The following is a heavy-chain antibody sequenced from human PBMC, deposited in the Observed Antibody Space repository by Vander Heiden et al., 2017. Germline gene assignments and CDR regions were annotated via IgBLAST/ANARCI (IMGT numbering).Heavy chain of an antibody. CDR3: ASLRSGKYSELDY. V-gene: IGHV3-21*02. D-gene: IGHD1-26*01. J-gene: IGHJ4*02. Sequence: VRPVGSGRGLAKSWESFRPSCAASGPRFSTHSINWVRQAPGKGLEWVSSISSSSRYMYYADSVRGRFTISRDNARNSVDLQMNNLRAEDTALYYCASLRSGKYSELDYWGQGSVVIVSS. CDR2: ISSSSRYM. CDR1: GPRFSTHS.